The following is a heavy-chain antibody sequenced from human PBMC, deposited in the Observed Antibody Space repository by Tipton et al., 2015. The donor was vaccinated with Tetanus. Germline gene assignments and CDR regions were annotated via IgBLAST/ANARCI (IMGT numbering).Heavy chain of an antibody. Sequence: TLSLTCAVYGGSFSGYYWSWIRQPSGKGLEWIGEINHSGSTNYNPSLKSRVTISVDTSKNQFSLKLSSVTAADTAVYYCARMREGRATVVTWWFDPWGQGTLVTVSS. J-gene: IGHJ5*02. CDR1: GGSFSGYY. D-gene: IGHD4-23*01. V-gene: IGHV4-34*01. CDR2: INHSGST. CDR3: ARMREGRATVVTWWFDP.